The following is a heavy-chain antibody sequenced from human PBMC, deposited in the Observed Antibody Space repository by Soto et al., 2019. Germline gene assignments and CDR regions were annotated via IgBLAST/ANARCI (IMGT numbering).Heavy chain of an antibody. D-gene: IGHD7-27*01. Sequence: EVQLVESGGGLLQPGGSLRLSCAASGFTFSSYWMHWVRQAPGKGLVWVSRINGDGSSTNYADSVKGRFTISRDNAKNTLYLQMNSLRAEDTAVYYCARDTGVTGEDYWVQGTLVTVSS. CDR1: GFTFSSYW. V-gene: IGHV3-74*01. CDR2: INGDGSST. J-gene: IGHJ4*02. CDR3: ARDTGVTGEDY.